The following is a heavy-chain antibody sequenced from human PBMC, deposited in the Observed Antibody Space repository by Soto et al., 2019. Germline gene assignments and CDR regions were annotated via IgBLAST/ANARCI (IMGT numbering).Heavy chain of an antibody. CDR1: GGSISSGGYY. V-gene: IGHV4-61*08. Sequence: SETLSLTCAVSGGSISSGGYYWSWIRQPPGKGLEWIGYIYYSGSTNYNPSLKSRVTISVDTSKNQFSLKLSSVTAADTAVYYCARRYGSAFDIWGQGTMVTVSS. J-gene: IGHJ3*02. CDR2: IYYSGST. CDR3: ARRYGSAFDI. D-gene: IGHD3-10*01.